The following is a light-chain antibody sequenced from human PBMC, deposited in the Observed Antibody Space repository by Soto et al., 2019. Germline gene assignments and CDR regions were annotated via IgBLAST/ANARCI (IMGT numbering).Light chain of an antibody. CDR3: QKFNTAPLT. CDR1: QDISVY. V-gene: IGKV1-27*01. Sequence: DIQMTQSPSSLSASVGDRVTITCRASQDISVYLAWYQQKPGKVPKLLIYSASTLQSGVPSRFSGSGSGTDFNLTISSLQPEDVANYYCQKFNTAPLTFGQGTRLEIK. J-gene: IGKJ5*01. CDR2: SAS.